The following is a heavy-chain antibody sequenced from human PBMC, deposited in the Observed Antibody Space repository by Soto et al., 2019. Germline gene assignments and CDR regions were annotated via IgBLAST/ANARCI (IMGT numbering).Heavy chain of an antibody. CDR2: MNPNSGNT. Sequence: ASVKVSCKASGYTFTSYDINWVRQATAQGREWMGWMNPNSGNTGYAQKFQGRVTMTSNTSISTAYMELSSLRSEDTAVYYCARGQSSSWTGGYYYYYGMDVWGQGTTVTVSS. CDR3: ARGQSSSWTGGYYYYYGMDV. J-gene: IGHJ6*02. V-gene: IGHV1-8*01. CDR1: GYTFTSYD. D-gene: IGHD6-13*01.